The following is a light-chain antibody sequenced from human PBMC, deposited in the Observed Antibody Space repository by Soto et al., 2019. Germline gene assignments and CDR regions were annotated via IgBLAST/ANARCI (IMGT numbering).Light chain of an antibody. V-gene: IGKV3-15*01. CDR2: GAS. J-gene: IGKJ5*01. CDR3: QQYNNWPPT. CDR1: QSVSGN. Sequence: EIVMSQSPATLSVSPGERATLSCRASQSVSGNLAWYQQKPGQAPRLLIYGASTRATGIPARFSGSGSGTDFTLTISSLQSEDFAVYYCQQYNNWPPTFGQGTRLEIK.